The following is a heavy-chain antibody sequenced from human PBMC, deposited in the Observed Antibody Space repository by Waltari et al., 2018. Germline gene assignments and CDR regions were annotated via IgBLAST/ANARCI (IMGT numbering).Heavy chain of an antibody. CDR3: ARDIAAAGGVYYFDY. CDR1: GGTFSSYT. D-gene: IGHD6-13*01. Sequence: QVQLVQSGAEVKKPGSSVKVSCKASGGTFSSYTISWVRQAPGQGLEWMGGIIPIFGTAKYAQKVQGRVTMTADESTSTAYMELSSLRSEDTAVYYCARDIAAAGGVYYFDYWGQGTLVTVSS. CDR2: IIPIFGTA. J-gene: IGHJ4*02. V-gene: IGHV1-69*12.